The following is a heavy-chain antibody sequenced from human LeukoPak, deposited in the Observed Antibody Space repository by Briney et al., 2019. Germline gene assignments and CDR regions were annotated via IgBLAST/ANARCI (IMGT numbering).Heavy chain of an antibody. D-gene: IGHD3-10*01. CDR3: ARVSTLLWFGEGRFSGMGV. Sequence: PGGSLRLSCAASGFIFSSYWMHWFRQGPGKGLVWVSRISTDGSSTSYADSVKGRFTISRDNSKNTLYLQMNSLRAEDTAVYYCARVSTLLWFGEGRFSGMGVWGQGTTFTVSS. J-gene: IGHJ6*02. CDR1: GFIFSSYW. V-gene: IGHV3-74*01. CDR2: ISTDGSST.